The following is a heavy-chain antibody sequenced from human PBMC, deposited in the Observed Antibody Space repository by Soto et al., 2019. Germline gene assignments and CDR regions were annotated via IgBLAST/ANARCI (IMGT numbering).Heavy chain of an antibody. Sequence: PSETLSLTCTVSGGSISSSSYYWGWIRQPPGKGLEWIGSIYYSGSTYYNPSLKSRVTISVDTSKNQFSLKLSSVTAADTAVYYCARLGYCSGGSCYPPPGELSYYYYMDVWGKGTTVTVSS. D-gene: IGHD2-15*01. J-gene: IGHJ6*03. CDR1: GGSISSSSYY. CDR3: ARLGYCSGGSCYPPPGELSYYYYMDV. V-gene: IGHV4-39*01. CDR2: IYYSGST.